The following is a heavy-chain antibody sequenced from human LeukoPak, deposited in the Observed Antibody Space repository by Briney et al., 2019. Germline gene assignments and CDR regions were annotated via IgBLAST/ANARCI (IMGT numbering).Heavy chain of an antibody. CDR2: IYYSGST. J-gene: IGHJ6*03. D-gene: IGHD3-22*01. CDR3: ASLPRNYDSSGRYYYYYMDV. CDR1: GGSISSSSYY. V-gene: IGHV4-39*01. Sequence: SETLSLTCTVSGGSISSSSYYWGWIRQPPGKGLEWIGSIYYSGSTYYNPSLKSRVTISVDTSKNQFSLKLSSVTAADTAVYYCASLPRNYDSSGRYYYYYMDVWGKGTTVTISS.